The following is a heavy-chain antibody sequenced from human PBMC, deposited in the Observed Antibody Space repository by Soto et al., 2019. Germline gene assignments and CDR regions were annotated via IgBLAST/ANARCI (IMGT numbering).Heavy chain of an antibody. CDR1: GGSFKSGSYS. V-gene: IGHV4-61*01. CDR2: VYHTGRT. J-gene: IGHJ4*02. CDR3: ARDFAYFDS. Sequence: SETLSLTCTVSGGSFKSGSYSWSWIRQPPGKGLEWIGYVYHTGRTSYNPSLKSRVSRSMDTSKNQFSLNLDSVTAADTAVYFCARDFAYFDSWGQGTLVTVSS. D-gene: IGHD3-3*01.